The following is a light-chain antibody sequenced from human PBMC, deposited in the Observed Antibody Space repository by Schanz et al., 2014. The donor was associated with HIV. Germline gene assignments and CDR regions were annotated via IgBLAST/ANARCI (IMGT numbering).Light chain of an antibody. J-gene: IGKJ1*01. CDR1: QSVNNY. CDR2: DTS. Sequence: EIVLTQSPATLSLSPGERATLSCRASQSVNNYLAWYQQRAGQAPRLLIYDTSNRATGIPARFSGSGSGTDFTLSISSLEPEDSAVYYCQQRSNWPEWTFGQGTKVEIK. V-gene: IGKV3-11*01. CDR3: QQRSNWPEWT.